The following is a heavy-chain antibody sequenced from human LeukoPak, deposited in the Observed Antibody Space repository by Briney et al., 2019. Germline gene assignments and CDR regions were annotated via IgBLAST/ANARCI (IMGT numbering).Heavy chain of an antibody. CDR3: ARVGLTVTIGGLDY. D-gene: IGHD4-17*01. CDR1: GGSIRSYY. Sequence: SETLSLTCTVSGGSIRSYYWSWIRQPAGNGLEWIGRIYTSGSTNYNPSLKSRVTMSVDTSKNQFSLKLSSVTAADTAVYYCARVGLTVTIGGLDYWGQGTLVTVSS. J-gene: IGHJ4*02. V-gene: IGHV4-4*07. CDR2: IYTSGST.